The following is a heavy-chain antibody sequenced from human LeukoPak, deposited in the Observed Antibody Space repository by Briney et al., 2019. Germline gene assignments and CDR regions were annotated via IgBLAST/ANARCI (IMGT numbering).Heavy chain of an antibody. CDR2: ISGSSSYI. J-gene: IGHJ5*02. V-gene: IGHV3-21*01. Sequence: GGSLRLSCAAFGFTFSSYNMNWVRQAPGKGLEWVACISGSSSYIYYADSVKGRFTISRDNAKNSLYLHMNSLRAEDTAVYYCARGPYRDGLRYGFDPWGQGTLVTVSS. D-gene: IGHD5-24*01. CDR3: ARGPYRDGLRYGFDP. CDR1: GFTFSSYN.